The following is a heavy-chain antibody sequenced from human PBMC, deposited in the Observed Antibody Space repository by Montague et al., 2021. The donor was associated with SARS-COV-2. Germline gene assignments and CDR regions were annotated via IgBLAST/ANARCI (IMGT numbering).Heavy chain of an antibody. Sequence: SETLSLTCAVYGGSFSDYYWSWIRQPPGKGLEWIGEINHSGSTXXXPSXXXRVTISVDTSKNQFSLKLSSVTAADTAVYYCARFLRRVVPAATGRWEKNYYYYYMDVWGKGTTVTVSS. D-gene: IGHD2-2*01. CDR3: ARFLRRVVPAATGRWEKNYYYYYMDV. CDR1: GGSFSDYY. J-gene: IGHJ6*03. CDR2: INHSGST. V-gene: IGHV4-34*01.